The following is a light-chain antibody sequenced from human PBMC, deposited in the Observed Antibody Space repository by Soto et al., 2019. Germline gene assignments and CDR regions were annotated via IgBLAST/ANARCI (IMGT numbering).Light chain of an antibody. CDR3: QSADTSGTYV. J-gene: IGLJ1*01. V-gene: IGLV3-25*03. CDR1: ALPKQY. Sequence: SYELTQPPSVSVSPGQTARITCSGDALPKQYAYWYQQKPGQAPVLVIYKDSERPSGIPERFSGSSSGTTVTLTISGVQAEDEADYYCQSADTSGTYVFGTATKVTVL. CDR2: KDS.